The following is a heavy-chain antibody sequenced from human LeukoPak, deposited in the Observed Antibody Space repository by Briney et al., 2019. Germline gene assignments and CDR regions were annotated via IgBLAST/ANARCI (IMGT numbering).Heavy chain of an antibody. J-gene: IGHJ6*03. V-gene: IGHV3-53*01. D-gene: IGHD2-21*01. Sequence: PGGSLRLSCAASGFTFSSYAMSWVRQAPGKGLEWVSVIYSGGSTYYADSVKGRFTISRDNSKNTLYLQMNSLRAEDTAVYYCARDSILGGADYMDVWGKGTTVTVSS. CDR3: ARDSILGGADYMDV. CDR1: GFTFSSYA. CDR2: IYSGGST.